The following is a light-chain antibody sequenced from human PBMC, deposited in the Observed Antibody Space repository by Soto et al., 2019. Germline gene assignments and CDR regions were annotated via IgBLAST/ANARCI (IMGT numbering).Light chain of an antibody. Sequence: DIPMTQSPSSLSASVGDRVTITCRASQSINNCLSWFQQNPGQAPKLLIYAASSLQSGVPSRFSGSGSGTDFILTIDSLQPEDFATYFCHQTYIAPATFGQGTKVGVK. J-gene: IGKJ1*01. CDR2: AAS. CDR1: QSINNC. CDR3: HQTYIAPAT. V-gene: IGKV1-39*01.